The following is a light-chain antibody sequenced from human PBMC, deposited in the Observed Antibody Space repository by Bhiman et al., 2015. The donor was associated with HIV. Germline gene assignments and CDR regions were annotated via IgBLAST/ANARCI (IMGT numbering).Light chain of an antibody. V-gene: IGLV2-14*01. Sequence: QSALTQPASVSGSPGQSITISCTGTSSDVGGYNYVSWYQQHPGKAPKLMIYDVSKRPSGVSNRFSGSKSGNTASLTISGLQAEDEADYYCQSYDINLSGWVFGGGTKLTVL. CDR1: SSDVGGYNY. CDR3: QSYDINLSGWV. J-gene: IGLJ3*02. CDR2: DVS.